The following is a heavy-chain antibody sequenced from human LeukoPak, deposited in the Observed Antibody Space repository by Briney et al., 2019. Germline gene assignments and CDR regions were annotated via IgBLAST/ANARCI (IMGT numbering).Heavy chain of an antibody. V-gene: IGHV5-51*01. CDR3: ARNRGDNTFDY. J-gene: IGHJ4*02. Sequence: GESLKISCKGSGYSFTSYWIAWVRQMPGKGLEWMGIVYPGDSNTRYSPSFEGQVTISADKSMNTAYLQWSSLKASDTAMHYCARNRGDNTFDYWGQGTLVTVSS. D-gene: IGHD3-10*01. CDR2: VYPGDSNT. CDR1: GYSFTSYW.